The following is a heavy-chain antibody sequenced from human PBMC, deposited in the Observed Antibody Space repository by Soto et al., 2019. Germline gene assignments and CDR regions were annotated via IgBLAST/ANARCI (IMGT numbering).Heavy chain of an antibody. CDR2: IYPTGKT. CDR3: ARAPPGPAPRWGV. CDR1: NGSISSGGYS. V-gene: IGHV4-30-2*01. Sequence: SETLSLTCTVSNGSISSGGYSWSWIRQAPGKGLEWIGYIYPTGKTYYNPSLKNRATLSIDTSQNQFSLQLTSVTAADTAVYYCARAPPGPAPRWGVWGHGTTVTVSS. D-gene: IGHD3-16*01. J-gene: IGHJ6*02.